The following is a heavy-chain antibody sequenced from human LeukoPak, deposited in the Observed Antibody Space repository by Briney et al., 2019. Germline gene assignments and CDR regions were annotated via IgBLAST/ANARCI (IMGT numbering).Heavy chain of an antibody. CDR1: GGSISSGGYY. V-gene: IGHV4-31*11. Sequence: TLSLTCAVSGGSISSGGYYWSWIRQHPGKGLEWIGYIYYSGSTYYHPSLKSRVTISVDTSKTQFSLKLRSVTAADTAVYYCARSSKLADAFDIWGQGTMVTVSS. J-gene: IGHJ3*02. D-gene: IGHD6-13*01. CDR3: ARSSKLADAFDI. CDR2: IYYSGST.